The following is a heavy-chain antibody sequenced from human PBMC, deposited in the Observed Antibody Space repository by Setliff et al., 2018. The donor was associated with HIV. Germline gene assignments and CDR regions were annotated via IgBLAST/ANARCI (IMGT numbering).Heavy chain of an antibody. D-gene: IGHD1-26*01. CDR1: GYSFTSYW. CDR2: IYPGDSDT. J-gene: IGHJ6*03. CDR3: ARLPSSREGVDYYYYYMDV. V-gene: IGHV5-51*01. Sequence: GESLKISCKGSGYSFTSYWIGWVRQMPGKGLEWMGIIYPGDSDTRYSPSFQGQVTIPADKSISTAYLQWSSLKASDTAMYYCARLPSSREGVDYYYYYMDVWGKGTTVTVSS.